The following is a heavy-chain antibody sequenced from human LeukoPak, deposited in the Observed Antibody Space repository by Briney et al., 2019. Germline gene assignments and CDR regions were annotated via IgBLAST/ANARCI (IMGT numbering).Heavy chain of an antibody. D-gene: IGHD7-27*01. CDR3: AKDGDWGSYYFDY. V-gene: IGHV3-23*01. J-gene: IGHJ4*02. CDR1: GFTFSSYA. CDR2: ISGSGGST. Sequence: GGSLRLSCAASGFTFSSYAMSWVRQAPGKGLEWVSAISGSGGSTYYADSVKGRFTISRDNSKNTLYLQMNSLRAGGTAVYYCAKDGDWGSYYFDYWGQGTLVTVSS.